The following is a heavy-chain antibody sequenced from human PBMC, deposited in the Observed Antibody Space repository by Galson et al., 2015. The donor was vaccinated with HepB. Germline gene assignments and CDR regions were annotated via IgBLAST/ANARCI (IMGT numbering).Heavy chain of an antibody. V-gene: IGHV3-30-3*01. J-gene: IGHJ4*02. CDR2: VSYDETKK. Sequence: SLRLSCAASGFTFSVYAMHWVRQAPGKGLEWVAVVSYDETKKNYADSVKGRFTISRDNSKNTLYLQMNSLRAEDTAVYYCGRPYSSGGTATFDYWGQGTPVPVSS. CDR3: GRPYSSGGTATFDY. D-gene: IGHD6-19*01. CDR1: GFTFSVYA.